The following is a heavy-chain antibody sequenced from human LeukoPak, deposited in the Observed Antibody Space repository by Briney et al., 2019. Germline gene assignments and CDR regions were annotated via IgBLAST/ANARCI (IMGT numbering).Heavy chain of an antibody. CDR1: GFTFSSYS. CDR2: ISSSSSYI. CDR3: ARVVEYNWNYLSYYYYMDV. Sequence: PGGSLRLSCAASGFTFSSYSMNWVRQAPGKGLEWVSSISSSSSYIYYADSVKGRFTISRDNAKNSLYLQMNSLRAEDTAVYYCARVVEYNWNYLSYYYYMDVWGKGTTVTVSS. V-gene: IGHV3-21*04. D-gene: IGHD1-7*01. J-gene: IGHJ6*03.